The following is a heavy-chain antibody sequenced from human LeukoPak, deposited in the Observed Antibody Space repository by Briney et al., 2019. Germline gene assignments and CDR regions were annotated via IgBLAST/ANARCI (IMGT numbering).Heavy chain of an antibody. CDR2: IYTSGST. J-gene: IGHJ4*02. CDR1: GGSISSYY. D-gene: IGHD1-14*01. Sequence: SETLSLTCTVSGGSISSYYWSWIRQPPGKGLEWIGYIYTSGSTNYNPSLKSRVTISVDTSKNQFSLKLSSVTAADTAVYYCARRPEGYVDYWGQGTLVTVSS. CDR3: ARRPEGYVDY. V-gene: IGHV4-4*09.